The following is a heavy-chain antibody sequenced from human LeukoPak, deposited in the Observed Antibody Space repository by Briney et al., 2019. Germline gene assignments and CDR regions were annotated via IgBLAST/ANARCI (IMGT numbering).Heavy chain of an antibody. Sequence: GRSLRLSCAASGFTFSSYGMHWVRQAPGKGREWGAVIWYDGSNKYYAESVKGRFTISRDNSKNTLYLQMNSLRAEDTAVYYCASEQGGMFDIWGKGTMVTVSS. CDR3: ASEQGGMFDI. J-gene: IGHJ3*02. CDR1: GFTFSSYG. D-gene: IGHD1-26*01. CDR2: IWYDGSNK. V-gene: IGHV3-33*01.